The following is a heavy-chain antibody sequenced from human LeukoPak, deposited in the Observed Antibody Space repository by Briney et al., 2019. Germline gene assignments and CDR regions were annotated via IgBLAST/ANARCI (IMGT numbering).Heavy chain of an antibody. V-gene: IGHV3-30*18. CDR3: ANDLGVVGSGSPPHWFDP. CDR1: GFTFSSYG. Sequence: PGGSLRLSCAASGFTFSSYGMHWVRQAPGKGLEWVAVISYDGSNKYYADSVKGRFTIYRDNSKNQMYLQMNSLRAEDTAVYYCANDLGVVGSGSPPHWFDPWGQGTLVTVSS. D-gene: IGHD3-10*01. CDR2: ISYDGSNK. J-gene: IGHJ5*02.